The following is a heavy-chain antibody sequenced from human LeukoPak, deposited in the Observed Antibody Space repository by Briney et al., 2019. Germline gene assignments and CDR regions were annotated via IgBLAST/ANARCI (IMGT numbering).Heavy chain of an antibody. CDR3: AKTRSGNAIPLYYFDY. D-gene: IGHD3-10*01. J-gene: IGHJ4*02. CDR1: GFTVSNNY. Sequence: PGGSLRLSCAASGFTVSNNYMSWVRQAPGKGLEWVSVIYSGGSTYYADSVKGRFTISRDNSKNTLYLQMNSLRAEDTAVYYCAKTRSGNAIPLYYFDYWGQGTLVTVSS. V-gene: IGHV3-53*05. CDR2: IYSGGST.